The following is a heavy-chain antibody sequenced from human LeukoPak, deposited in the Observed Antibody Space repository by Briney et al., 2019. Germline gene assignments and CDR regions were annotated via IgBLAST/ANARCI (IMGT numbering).Heavy chain of an antibody. V-gene: IGHV4-59*01. CDR3: ARLGGNSCFDY. J-gene: IGHJ4*02. Sequence: SETLSLTCTVSGGSISSYYWSWIRQSPGKGLEWIGYIYYSGTTNYNPSLKSRVTISVDTSKNQFSLKLSSVTAADTAVYYCARLGGNSCFDYWGQGTLVTVSS. D-gene: IGHD4-23*01. CDR1: GGSISSYY. CDR2: IYYSGTT.